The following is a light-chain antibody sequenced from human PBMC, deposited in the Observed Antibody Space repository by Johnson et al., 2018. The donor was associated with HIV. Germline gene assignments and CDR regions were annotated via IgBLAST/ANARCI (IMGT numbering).Light chain of an antibody. V-gene: IGLV1-51*01. CDR1: SSKIGNKY. CDR3: GTWDSSLSAGGV. Sequence: QSVLTQPPSVSAAPGQKVTISCSGSSSKIGNKYVSWYQQFPGTAPKVLIYDNSKRPSGIPDRFSVSKSGTSATLGITGLQTGDEADYYCGTWDSSLSAGGVFGTGTKVTVL. CDR2: DNS. J-gene: IGLJ1*01.